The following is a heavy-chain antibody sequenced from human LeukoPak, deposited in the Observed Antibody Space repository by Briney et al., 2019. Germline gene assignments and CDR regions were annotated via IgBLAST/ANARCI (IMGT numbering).Heavy chain of an antibody. CDR3: ARLSVIVGAALEYYYYYMDV. J-gene: IGHJ6*03. Sequence: SETLSLTCTVSGGSISSYYWSWIRQPPGKGLEWIGYIYYSGSTNYNPSLKSRVTISVDTSKNQFSLRLTSVTAADTAVYYCARLSVIVGAALEYYYYYMDVWGQGTTVTVSS. CDR2: IYYSGST. CDR1: GGSISSYY. V-gene: IGHV4-59*12. D-gene: IGHD1-26*01.